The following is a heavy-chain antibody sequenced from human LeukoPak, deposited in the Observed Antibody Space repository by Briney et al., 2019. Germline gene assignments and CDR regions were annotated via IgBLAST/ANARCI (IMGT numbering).Heavy chain of an antibody. D-gene: IGHD4-17*01. J-gene: IGHJ4*02. CDR2: IWYDGSNK. V-gene: IGHV3-33*01. CDR3: ARDGPPGDYGDYGSYFDY. Sequence: GGSLRLSCAASGFTFSSYGMHWVRQAPGKGLEWVAVIWYDGSNKYYADSVKGRFTISRDNSKNTLYLQMNSLRAGDTAVYYCARDGPPGDYGDYGSYFDYWGQGTLVTVSS. CDR1: GFTFSSYG.